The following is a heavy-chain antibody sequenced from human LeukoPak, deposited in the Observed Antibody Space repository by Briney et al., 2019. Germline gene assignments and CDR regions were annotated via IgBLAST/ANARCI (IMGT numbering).Heavy chain of an antibody. Sequence: ASVKASCKASGYTFTSYAMNWVRQAPGQGLEWKGWININTGNPTYAQCFTGRSSFSLVTSVSTAYMQISSLKDEDTAMYYCARVGFPTYYYYMDVWGKGTTVTVSS. CDR2: ININTGNP. CDR1: GYTFTSYA. J-gene: IGHJ6*03. D-gene: IGHD3-10*01. V-gene: IGHV7-4-1*02. CDR3: ARVGFPTYYYYMDV.